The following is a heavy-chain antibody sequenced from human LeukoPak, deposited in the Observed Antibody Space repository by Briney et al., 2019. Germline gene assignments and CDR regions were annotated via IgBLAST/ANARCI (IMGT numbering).Heavy chain of an antibody. J-gene: IGHJ4*02. CDR3: TRGGSYAPLDY. Sequence: GGSLRLSCAASGFTFSSHAMTWVRQAPGKGLGWVSAISGSGGSTVYADSVKGRLTISRDNSKNTLYLQMSSLRDDDTAVYYCTRGGSYAPLDYWGQGTLVTVSP. CDR2: ISGSGGST. V-gene: IGHV3-23*01. CDR1: GFTFSSHA. D-gene: IGHD1-26*01.